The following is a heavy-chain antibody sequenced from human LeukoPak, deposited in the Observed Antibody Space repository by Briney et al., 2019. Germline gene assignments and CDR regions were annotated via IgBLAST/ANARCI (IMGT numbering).Heavy chain of an antibody. Sequence: SETLSLTCTVSGGSISSDYWSWIRQPPGKGLEWIGFIYFRGSTNYNPSLESRVTISVDTSKNQFSLKLNSVTAADTAVYYCARPYSSGWSGAFDIWGQGTMVTVSS. V-gene: IGHV4-59*08. D-gene: IGHD6-19*01. CDR3: ARPYSSGWSGAFDI. CDR2: IYFRGST. CDR1: GGSISSDY. J-gene: IGHJ3*02.